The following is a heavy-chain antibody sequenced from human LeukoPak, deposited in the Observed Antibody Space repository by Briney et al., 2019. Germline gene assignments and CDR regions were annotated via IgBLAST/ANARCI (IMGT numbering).Heavy chain of an antibody. D-gene: IGHD6-6*01. CDR3: AKEAEYSSSSRPWFDP. J-gene: IGHJ5*02. CDR1: RFTFDDYA. V-gene: IGHV3-9*01. CDR2: ISWNSGSI. Sequence: PGRSLRLSCAASRFTFDDYAMHWVRQAPGKGLEWVSGISWNSGSIGYADSVKGRFTISRDNAKNSLYLQMNSLRAEDTALYYCAKEAEYSSSSRPWFDPWGQGTLVTVSS.